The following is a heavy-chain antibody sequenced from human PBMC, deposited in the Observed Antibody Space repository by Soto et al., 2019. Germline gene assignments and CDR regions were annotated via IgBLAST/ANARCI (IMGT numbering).Heavy chain of an antibody. V-gene: IGHV4-39*01. D-gene: IGHD3-10*01. J-gene: IGHJ4*02. CDR3: ARQVGYYGSFYY. Sequence: SETLSLTCTVSGGSISISSYFWGWIRQPPGKGLEWIGSIYYSGSTYYNPSLKSRVTISIDTSKNQFSLKLTSVTAADTAVYYCARQVGYYGSFYYWGQGTLVTVSS. CDR1: GGSISISSYF. CDR2: IYYSGST.